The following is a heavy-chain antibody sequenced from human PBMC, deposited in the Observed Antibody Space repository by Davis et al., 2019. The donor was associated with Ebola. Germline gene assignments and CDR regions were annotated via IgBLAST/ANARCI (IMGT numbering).Heavy chain of an antibody. V-gene: IGHV3-21*04. CDR3: ARVNVVTGYSRFDP. D-gene: IGHD3-9*01. CDR1: GFTFSSYG. CDR2: ISSDSDYI. J-gene: IGHJ5*02. Sequence: GESLKISCAASGFTFSSYGMHWVRQAPGKGLEWVSSISSDSDYIYYADSAKGRFTISRDNAKNSLYLQMNSLRAEDTALYHCARVNVVTGYSRFDPWGQGTLVTVSS.